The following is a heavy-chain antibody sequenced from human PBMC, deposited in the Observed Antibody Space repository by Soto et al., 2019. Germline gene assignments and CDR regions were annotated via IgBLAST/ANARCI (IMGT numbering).Heavy chain of an antibody. D-gene: IGHD2-15*01. J-gene: IGHJ3*02. V-gene: IGHV4-4*02. CDR1: GGSISSSNW. CDR2: IFHSGNT. CDR3: ASPYCSGGVCYNAFNI. Sequence: TSETLSLTCAVSGGSISSSNWWTWVRQPPGKGLEWIGEIFHSGNTNYNPSLTSRVTISLDKSKKQFSLKLTSVTAADTAVYYCASPYCSGGVCYNAFNIWGRGTMVTVSS.